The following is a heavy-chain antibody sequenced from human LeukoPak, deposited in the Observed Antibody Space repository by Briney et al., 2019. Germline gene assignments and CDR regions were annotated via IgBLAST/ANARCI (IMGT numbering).Heavy chain of an antibody. Sequence: ASVKVSCKASGYTFTSYGNSWVRQAPGQGLEWMGWISAYNGNTNYAQKLQGRVTMTTDTSTSTAYMELRSLRSDDTAVYYCAKVVSGYDPFDYWGQGTLVTVSS. J-gene: IGHJ4*02. CDR2: ISAYNGNT. CDR1: GYTFTSYG. V-gene: IGHV1-18*04. D-gene: IGHD5-12*01. CDR3: AKVVSGYDPFDY.